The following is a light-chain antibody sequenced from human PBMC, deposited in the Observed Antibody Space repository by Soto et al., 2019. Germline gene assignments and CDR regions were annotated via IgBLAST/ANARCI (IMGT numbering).Light chain of an antibody. Sequence: EIVLTQSPATLSLSPGERATLSCRASQSVSSYLAWYQQKPGQAPRLLIYDASNRATGIPARFSGSGSGTDFTITITSLEAEDFAVYYCHQRNNWPWTFGQGTKVEIK. CDR3: HQRNNWPWT. J-gene: IGKJ1*01. CDR1: QSVSSY. V-gene: IGKV3-11*01. CDR2: DAS.